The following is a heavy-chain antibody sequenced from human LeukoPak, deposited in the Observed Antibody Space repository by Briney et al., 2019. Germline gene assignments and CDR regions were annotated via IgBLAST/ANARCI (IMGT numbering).Heavy chain of an antibody. CDR2: IYSGGET. Sequence: SETLSLTCTVSGDSISSSHYYWGWIRQSPGKGLEWIGSIYSGGETHYNPSLNSRVTIFLDTSKNRFSLNLISVTATDTAVYYCVRDYSNFVQGDWGRGTLVTVSS. D-gene: IGHD4-11*01. J-gene: IGHJ4*02. CDR1: GDSISSSHYY. CDR3: VRDYSNFVQGD. V-gene: IGHV4-39*02.